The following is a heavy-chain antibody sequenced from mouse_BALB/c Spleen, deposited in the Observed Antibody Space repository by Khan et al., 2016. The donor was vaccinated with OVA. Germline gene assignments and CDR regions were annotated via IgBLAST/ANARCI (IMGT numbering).Heavy chain of an antibody. CDR1: GYTFTYYV. D-gene: IGHD2-3*01. CDR2: IYPGSDNA. V-gene: IGHV1-81*01. J-gene: IGHJ2*01. CDR3: ARGDGYYVYFDY. Sequence: QVQLQQPGPELVKPGASVKMFCKASGYTFTYYVITWVKQRTGQGLEWIGEIYPGSDNAYYNERFKGKATLTADKSSNTTHMQLSSLTSEDSAVYFCARGDGYYVYFDYWGQGTTLTVSS.